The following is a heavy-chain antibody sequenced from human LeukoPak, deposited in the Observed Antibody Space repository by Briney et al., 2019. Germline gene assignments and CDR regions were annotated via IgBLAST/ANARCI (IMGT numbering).Heavy chain of an antibody. V-gene: IGHV3-30*18. CDR1: GFTFSSYG. J-gene: IGHJ4*02. CDR3: AKGRWGLSSGCYNY. CDR2: ISYDGSNK. D-gene: IGHD6-19*01. Sequence: PGRSPRLSCAASGFTFSSYGMHWVRQAPGKGLEWVAVISYDGSNKYYADSVKGRFTISRDNSKNTLYLQMNSLRAEDTAVYYCAKGRWGLSSGCYNYWGQGTLVTVSS.